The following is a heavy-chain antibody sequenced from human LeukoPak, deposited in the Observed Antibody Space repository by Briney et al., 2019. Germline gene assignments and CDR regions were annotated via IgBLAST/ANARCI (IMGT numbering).Heavy chain of an antibody. CDR1: GYNFTSYY. CDR3: ARDGGDTAMVNWGSCWFDP. D-gene: IGHD5-18*01. V-gene: IGHV1-2*02. J-gene: IGHJ5*02. CDR2: INPNSGGT. Sequence: GASVKVSCKPSGYNFTSYYMHWVRQAPGQGLEWMGWINPNSGGTNYAQKFQGRVTMTRDTSISTAYMELSRLRSDDTAVYYCARDGGDTAMVNWGSCWFDPWGQGTLVTVSS.